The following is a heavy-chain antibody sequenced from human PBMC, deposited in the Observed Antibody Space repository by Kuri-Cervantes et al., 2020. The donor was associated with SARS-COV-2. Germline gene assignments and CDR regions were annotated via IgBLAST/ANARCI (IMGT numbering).Heavy chain of an antibody. V-gene: IGHV3-7*03. CDR1: GFTFSSYS. Sequence: GESLKISCAASGFTFSSYSMNWVRQAPGKGLEWVANIKQDGSEKYYVDSVKGRFTISRDNAKNSLYLQMNSLRAEDTAVYYCARDRDYGEGDYYYYGMDVWGQGTTVTVSS. J-gene: IGHJ6*02. CDR3: ARDRDYGEGDYYYYGMDV. D-gene: IGHD4-17*01. CDR2: IKQDGSEK.